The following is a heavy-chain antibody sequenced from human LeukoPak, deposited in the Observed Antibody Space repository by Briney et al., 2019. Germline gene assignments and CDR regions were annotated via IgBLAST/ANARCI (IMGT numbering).Heavy chain of an antibody. D-gene: IGHD3-3*01. CDR3: ARDSPYDFWSGYHTVIDY. CDR1: GGSFSGYY. J-gene: IGHJ4*02. CDR2: IYYSGST. Sequence: SETLSLTCAVYGGSFSGYYWSWIRQPPGKGLEWIGSIYYSGSTYYNPSLKSRVTISVDTSKNQFSLKLSSVTAADTAVYYCARDSPYDFWSGYHTVIDYWGQGTLVTVSS. V-gene: IGHV4-34*01.